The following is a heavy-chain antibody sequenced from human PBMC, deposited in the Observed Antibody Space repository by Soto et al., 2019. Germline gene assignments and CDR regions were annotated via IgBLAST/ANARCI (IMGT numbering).Heavy chain of an antibody. V-gene: IGHV3-23*01. CDR3: AKKKVDSSGALDY. CDR1: GFTFSSYA. J-gene: IGHJ4*02. Sequence: WGSLRLSCAASGFTFSSYAMSWCRQAPGKGLEWVSAISGSGGSTYYADSVKGRFTTSRDNSKNTLYLQMNSLRAEDTAVYYCAKKKVDSSGALDYWGQGTLVTVSS. CDR2: ISGSGGST. D-gene: IGHD3-22*01.